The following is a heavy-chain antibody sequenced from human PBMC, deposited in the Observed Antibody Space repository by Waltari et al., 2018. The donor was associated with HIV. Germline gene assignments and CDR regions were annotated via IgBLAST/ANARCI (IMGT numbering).Heavy chain of an antibody. CDR1: GFNFSTYE. CDR3: ARDGSSYYGLDY. D-gene: IGHD1-26*01. CDR2: ISSRGSTI. Sequence: EVQVVESGGGLVQPGGSLRLSCAAAGFNFSTYEMNWVRQAPGKGLEWVSYISSRGSTIYYADSVKGRFTISRDNAKNSLYLQMNSLRAEDTAVYFCARDGSSYYGLDYWGRGTLVTVSS. V-gene: IGHV3-48*03. J-gene: IGHJ4*02.